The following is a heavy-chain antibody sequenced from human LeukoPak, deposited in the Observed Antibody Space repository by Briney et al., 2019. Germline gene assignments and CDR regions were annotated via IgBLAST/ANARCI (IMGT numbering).Heavy chain of an antibody. CDR1: GGTFSSYA. Sequence: ASVKVSCKASGGTFSSYAISWVRQAPGQGLEWMGGIIPIFGTANYAQKFQGRVTITADKSTSTAYMELSSLRSEDTAVYYCARSSIITAAGPYYFDYWGQGTLVTVSS. J-gene: IGHJ4*02. V-gene: IGHV1-69*06. CDR3: ARSSIITAAGPYYFDY. CDR2: IIPIFGTA. D-gene: IGHD6-13*01.